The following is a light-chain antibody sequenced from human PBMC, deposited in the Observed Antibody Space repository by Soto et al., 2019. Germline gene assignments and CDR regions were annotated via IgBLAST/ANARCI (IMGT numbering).Light chain of an antibody. Sequence: EIVLTQSPGTLSLSPGERVTLSCRASQSLPTKALAWYQQKPGQTPRLLIYGASTRDTAIPDRFNGSGSGPDFTLTFSRVEPEDFTLYSCQQYRDLPLTFGPGTKVPIK. CDR1: QSLPTKA. J-gene: IGKJ3*01. V-gene: IGKV3-20*01. CDR3: QQYRDLPLT. CDR2: GAS.